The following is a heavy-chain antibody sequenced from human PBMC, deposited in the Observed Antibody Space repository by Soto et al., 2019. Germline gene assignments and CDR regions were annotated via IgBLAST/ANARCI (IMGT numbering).Heavy chain of an antibody. CDR3: TTGKEGDSSWYTTDVFDY. Sequence: EVQLVESGGGLVQPGGSLKLSCAASGFTFSGSAMHWVRQASGKGLEWVGRIRSKANSYATAYAASVKGRFTISRDDSKNKAYLQMNSLKTEDTAVYYCTTGKEGDSSWYTTDVFDYWGQGTLVTVSS. V-gene: IGHV3-73*01. CDR2: IRSKANSYAT. J-gene: IGHJ4*02. CDR1: GFTFSGSA. D-gene: IGHD6-13*01.